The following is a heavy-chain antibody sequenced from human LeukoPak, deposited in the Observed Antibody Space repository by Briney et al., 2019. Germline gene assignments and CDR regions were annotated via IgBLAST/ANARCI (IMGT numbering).Heavy chain of an antibody. V-gene: IGHV4-31*03. CDR3: ATGAGYYYFDY. J-gene: IGHJ4*02. D-gene: IGHD3-9*01. CDR1: GGSITSGGYY. Sequence: SETLSLTCTVSGGSITSGGYYCRWIRQHPGKGLEWIGYTYYSGSTYYNPSLKSRVTISVDTSKNQFSLKLSSVTAADTAVYYCATGAGYYYFDYWGQGTLVTVSS. CDR2: TYYSGST.